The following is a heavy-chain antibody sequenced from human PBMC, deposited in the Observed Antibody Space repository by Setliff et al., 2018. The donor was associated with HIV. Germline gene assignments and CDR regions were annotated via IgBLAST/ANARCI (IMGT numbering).Heavy chain of an antibody. D-gene: IGHD5-18*01. J-gene: IGHJ4*02. Sequence: PGGSLRLSCVVSGLTFSSYGFHWVRQAPGKGLDWVSFIQYDESNKYYGDSVRGRFTISRDNSKNTLYLQMNSLKSEDTGVYYCASVSARYMAYWGQGTLVTVSS. CDR3: ASVSARYMAY. V-gene: IGHV3-30*02. CDR2: IQYDESNK. CDR1: GLTFSSYG.